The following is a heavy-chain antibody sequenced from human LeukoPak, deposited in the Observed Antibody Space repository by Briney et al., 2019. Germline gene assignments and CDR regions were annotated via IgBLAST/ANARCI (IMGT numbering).Heavy chain of an antibody. CDR1: GGTFSSYA. V-gene: IGHV1-69*06. CDR2: IIPIFGTA. J-gene: IGHJ4*02. CDR3: ARDRGSYGDFDY. Sequence: SVKVSCKASGGTFSSYAISWVRQAPGQGLEWMGGIIPIFGTANYAQKFQGRVTITADKSTSTAYMELSSLRSEDTAVYYCARDRGSYGDFDYWGQGTLVTVSS. D-gene: IGHD4/OR15-4a*01.